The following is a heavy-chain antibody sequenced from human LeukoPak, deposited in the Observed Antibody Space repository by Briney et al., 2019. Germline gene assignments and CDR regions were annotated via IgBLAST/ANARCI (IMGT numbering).Heavy chain of an antibody. CDR3: ARVGGDPVTDAFDI. CDR1: GGSISSYY. D-gene: IGHD2-21*02. V-gene: IGHV4-59*01. J-gene: IGHJ3*02. CDR2: IYYSGST. Sequence: PSETLSLTCTVSGGSISSYYWSWIRQPPGKGLEWIGYIYYSGSTNYNPSLKSRVTISVDTSKSQFSLKLSSVTAADTAVYYCARVGGDPVTDAFDIWGQGTMVTVSS.